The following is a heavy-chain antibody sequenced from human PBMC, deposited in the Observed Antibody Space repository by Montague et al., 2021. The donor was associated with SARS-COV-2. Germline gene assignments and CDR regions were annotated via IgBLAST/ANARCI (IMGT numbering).Heavy chain of an antibody. CDR2: INRDGSRR. Sequence: LRLSCAASGFTIGDTYMTWVRQAPGKGLEWVAKINRDGSRRDYVDSMKGRFTISRDNAKNSLYLQLDSLRAEDTAVYYCARNYWFYFDYWGQGTLVTVSS. V-gene: IGHV3-7*01. D-gene: IGHD2-8*02. CDR1: GFTIGDTY. J-gene: IGHJ4*02. CDR3: ARNYWFYFDY.